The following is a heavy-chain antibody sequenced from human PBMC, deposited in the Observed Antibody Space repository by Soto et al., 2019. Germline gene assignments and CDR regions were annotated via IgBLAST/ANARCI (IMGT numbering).Heavy chain of an antibody. J-gene: IGHJ3*02. CDR2: ISGSGGST. Sequence: GGSLRLSCAASGFTFSSYAMSWVRQAPGKGLEWVSAISGSGGSTYYADSVKGRFTTSRDNSKNTLYLQMNNLRADDSAIYYGVNQIMNAFDIWGQGTMVTVSS. CDR3: VNQIMNAFDI. D-gene: IGHD2-8*01. V-gene: IGHV3-23*01. CDR1: GFTFSSYA.